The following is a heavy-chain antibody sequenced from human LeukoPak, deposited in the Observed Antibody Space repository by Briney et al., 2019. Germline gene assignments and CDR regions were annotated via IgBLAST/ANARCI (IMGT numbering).Heavy chain of an antibody. CDR1: GFTFRSYS. V-gene: IGHV3-21*04. CDR3: AREYRGPTVTTLDY. D-gene: IGHD4-17*01. Sequence: GGSLRLSCAASGFTFRSYSMNWVRQAPGKGLEWVSAIDPSSTYIYYADSVKGRFTISRDNAENSLYLQMNSLTAADTAVYYCAREYRGPTVTTLDYWGQGTLVTVSS. J-gene: IGHJ4*02. CDR2: IDPSSTYI.